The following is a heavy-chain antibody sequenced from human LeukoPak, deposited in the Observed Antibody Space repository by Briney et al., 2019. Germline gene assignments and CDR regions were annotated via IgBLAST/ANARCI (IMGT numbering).Heavy chain of an antibody. V-gene: IGHV3-7*03. CDR3: ARRYFDY. CDR1: GFTFSDYY. J-gene: IGHJ4*02. Sequence: GGSLRLSCAASGFTFSDYYMSWVRQAPGKGLEWVANIKGDGSVKYYVDSVKGRFTISRDNAKNSLDLQMNSLRAEDTAVYYCARRYFDYWGQGTLVTVSS. CDR2: IKGDGSVK.